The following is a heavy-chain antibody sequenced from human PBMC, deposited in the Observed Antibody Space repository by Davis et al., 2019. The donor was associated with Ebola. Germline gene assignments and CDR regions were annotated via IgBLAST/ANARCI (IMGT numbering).Heavy chain of an antibody. Sequence: GESLKISCAASGFTFSSYAMHWVRQAPGKGLEWVAVISYDGSNKYYADSVKGRFTISRDNSKETLYLQVNSLRAEDTAVYYCAKDRCSSRRCQDFYYGMDVWGQGTTVTVSS. V-gene: IGHV3-30-3*01. CDR2: ISYDGSNK. CDR1: GFTFSSYA. D-gene: IGHD2-2*01. J-gene: IGHJ6*02. CDR3: AKDRCSSRRCQDFYYGMDV.